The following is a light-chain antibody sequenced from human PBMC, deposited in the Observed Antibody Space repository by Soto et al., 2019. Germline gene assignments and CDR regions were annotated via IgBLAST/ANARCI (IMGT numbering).Light chain of an antibody. V-gene: IGKV1-5*01. CDR1: QIISTW. CDR2: DGS. Sequence: DIQMTQSPSTLSASVGDRVTITCRASQIISTWLAWYQQKPGKAPKLLIYDGSRLETGVPSRFSGSGSGTAFTLTISSLQPDDFATYYCQQYNSYSLTFGGGTKVEIK. CDR3: QQYNSYSLT. J-gene: IGKJ4*01.